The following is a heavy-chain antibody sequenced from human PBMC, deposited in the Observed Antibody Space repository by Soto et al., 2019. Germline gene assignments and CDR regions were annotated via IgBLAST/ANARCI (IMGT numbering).Heavy chain of an antibody. J-gene: IGHJ4*02. CDR3: ARDHDEDFGYDLDYFDF. Sequence: EAQLVESGGGLVQPGRSLRLYCAASGFTFDNYAMHLVRHVPGTGLECVSGINWNSVTFDYADSVKGRFTISRDNAKNSLYLQMDSLRPEDTAFYYCARDHDEDFGYDLDYFDFWGRGTLVTVSS. CDR2: INWNSVTF. V-gene: IGHV3-9*01. CDR1: GFTFDNYA. D-gene: IGHD5-12*01.